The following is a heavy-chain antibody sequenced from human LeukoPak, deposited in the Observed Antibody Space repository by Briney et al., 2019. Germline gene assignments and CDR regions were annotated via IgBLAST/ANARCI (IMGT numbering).Heavy chain of an antibody. CDR3: ARAAYYHFWSGRSPYDAFDI. V-gene: IGHV1-46*01. CDR1: GYTFTEYF. Sequence: ASVKVSCKASGYTFTEYFVDWVRQAPGQGLEWMGIINPSGGGTTYAQKFQGRVTMTSNTSTSTVYMDLTCLRSEDTAVYYCARAAYYHFWSGRSPYDAFDIWGQGTMVTVSS. CDR2: INPSGGGT. J-gene: IGHJ3*02. D-gene: IGHD3-3*02.